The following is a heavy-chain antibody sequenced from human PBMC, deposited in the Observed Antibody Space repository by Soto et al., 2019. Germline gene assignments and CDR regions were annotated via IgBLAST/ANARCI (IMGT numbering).Heavy chain of an antibody. CDR1: GYTFTGYY. J-gene: IGHJ3*02. Sequence: ASVKVSCKASGYTFTGYYMHWVRQAPGQGLEWMGWINPNSGGTNYAQKFQGWVTMTRDTSISTAYMELSRLRSDDTAVYYCARGIGGDIVGHGFDIWGQGTMVTV. V-gene: IGHV1-2*04. D-gene: IGHD5-12*01. CDR3: ARGIGGDIVGHGFDI. CDR2: INPNSGGT.